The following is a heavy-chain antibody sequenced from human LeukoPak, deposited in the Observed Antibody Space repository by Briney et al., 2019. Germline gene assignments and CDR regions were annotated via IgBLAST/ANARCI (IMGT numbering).Heavy chain of an antibody. V-gene: IGHV3-30*02. CDR2: IRYDGSNE. Sequence: GGSLRLCCTTSGSSFSNFGMHWVRQAPDKGLEWLAFIRYDGSNEYSADSVKGRFTISRDNSRNTLFLQMDSLRSEDTAVYYCARDLGIFGDFAYWGQGTLVIVSS. CDR1: GSSFSNFG. CDR3: ARDLGIFGDFAY. J-gene: IGHJ4*02. D-gene: IGHD3-3*01.